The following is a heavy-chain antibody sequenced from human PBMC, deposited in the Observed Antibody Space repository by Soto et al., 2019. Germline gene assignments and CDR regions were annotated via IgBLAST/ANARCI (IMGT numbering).Heavy chain of an antibody. CDR1: GFTFSSYG. J-gene: IGHJ6*02. V-gene: IGHV3-30*18. Sequence: QVQLVESGGGVVQPGRSLRLSCAASGFTFSSYGMHWVRQAPGKGLEWVAVISYDGSNKYYADSVKGRFTISRDNSKNTLYLQMNSLRAEDRAVYYCAKVAYYGMDVWGQGTTVTVSS. CDR2: ISYDGSNK. CDR3: AKVAYYGMDV.